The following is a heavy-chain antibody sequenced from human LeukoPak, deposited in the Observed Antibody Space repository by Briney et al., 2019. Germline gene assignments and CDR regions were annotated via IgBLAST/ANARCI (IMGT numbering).Heavy chain of an antibody. J-gene: IGHJ4*02. CDR2: ISYDGSNK. CDR1: GFTFSSYG. V-gene: IGHV3-30*18. CDR3: AKDWKEAVAGEFDY. D-gene: IGHD6-19*01. Sequence: PGGSLRLSCAASGFTFSSYGMHWVRQAPGKGLEWVAVISYDGSNKYYADSVKGRFSISRDNSKNTLYLQVNSLRAEDTAVYYCAKDWKEAVAGEFDYWGQGTLVTVSS.